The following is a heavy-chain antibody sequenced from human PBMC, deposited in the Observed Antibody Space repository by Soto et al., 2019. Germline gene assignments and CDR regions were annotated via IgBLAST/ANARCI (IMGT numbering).Heavy chain of an antibody. CDR1: GFTFSDYY. J-gene: IGHJ5*02. CDR2: ISYGSSYT. V-gene: IGHV3-11*06. D-gene: IGHD3-10*01. Sequence: QVQLVESGGGLVKPGGSLRLSCAGSGFTFSDYYMTWIRQSPGKGLEWVSYISYGSSYTNYADSVNGRFTISRDYAKNSLFLQMHNLRTEDTALYFCARDPNTRSSWWLDPWGRGALVTVSS. CDR3: ARDPNTRSSWWLDP.